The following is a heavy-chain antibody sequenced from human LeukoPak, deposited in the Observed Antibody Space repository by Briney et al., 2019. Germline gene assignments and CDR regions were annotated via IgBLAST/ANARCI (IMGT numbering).Heavy chain of an antibody. J-gene: IGHJ6*03. CDR3: ARLSAGSGSYYYYFYMDV. CDR1: GGSISSYY. V-gene: IGHV4-34*01. Sequence: PSETLSLTCTVSGGSISSYYWSWIRQPPGKGLEWIGEINHSGSTNYNPSLKSRVTISVDTSKNQFSLKLSSVTAADTAVYYCARLSAGSGSYYYYFYMDVWGKGTTVTISS. D-gene: IGHD3-10*01. CDR2: INHSGST.